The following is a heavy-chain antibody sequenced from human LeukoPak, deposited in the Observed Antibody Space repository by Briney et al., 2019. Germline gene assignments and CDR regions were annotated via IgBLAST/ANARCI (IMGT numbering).Heavy chain of an antibody. J-gene: IGHJ4*02. CDR1: GFTFSSYE. CDR3: ARDAYSGYDFDY. D-gene: IGHD5-12*01. V-gene: IGHV3-48*03. Sequence: GGSLRLSCAASGFTFSSYEMNWVRQAPGKGLEWVSYISSSGSTIYYADSVKGRFTISRDNAKNSLYLQMNSLRAEDTAVYYCARDAYSGYDFDYWGQGAPVTVSS. CDR2: ISSSGSTI.